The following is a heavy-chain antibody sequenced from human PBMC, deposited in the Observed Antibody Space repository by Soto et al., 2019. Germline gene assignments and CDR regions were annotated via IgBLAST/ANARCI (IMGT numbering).Heavy chain of an antibody. CDR2: ISYDGSNR. CDR3: ARVTQAVAADY. Sequence: QVQLVESGGGVIQPGRSLRLSGAASGLTLSNYAMHWVRQAPGKGLEWVAVISYDGSNRYYADSVKGRFTISRDNSKNTLYLQMNSLRAEDTAVYYCARVTQAVAADYWGQGTLVTVSS. D-gene: IGHD6-19*01. J-gene: IGHJ4*02. V-gene: IGHV3-30-3*01. CDR1: GLTLSNYA.